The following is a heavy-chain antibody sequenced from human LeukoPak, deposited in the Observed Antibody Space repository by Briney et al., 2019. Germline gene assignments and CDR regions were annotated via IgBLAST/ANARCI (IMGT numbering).Heavy chain of an antibody. Sequence: SETLSLTCTVSGGSISSYYWSWIRQPPGKGLEWIGEINHSGSTNYNPSLKSRVTISVDTSKNQFSLKLSSVTAADTAVYYCARAANYDYVWGSYRYGRYYFDYWGQGTLVTVSS. CDR3: ARAANYDYVWGSYRYGRYYFDY. D-gene: IGHD3-16*02. J-gene: IGHJ4*02. V-gene: IGHV4-34*01. CDR2: INHSGST. CDR1: GGSISSYY.